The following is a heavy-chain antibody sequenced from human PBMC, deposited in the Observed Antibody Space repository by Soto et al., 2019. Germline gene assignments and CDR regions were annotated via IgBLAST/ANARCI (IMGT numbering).Heavy chain of an antibody. CDR1: GGSISSSSYY. J-gene: IGHJ4*02. V-gene: IGHV4-39*01. D-gene: IGHD6-19*01. Sequence: SETLSLTCTVSGGSISSSSYYWGWIRQPPGKGLEWIGSIYYSGSTYYNPSLKSRVTISVDTSKNQFSLKLSSVTAADTAVYYCARKGIAVAEDFDYWGQGTLVTVYS. CDR2: IYYSGST. CDR3: ARKGIAVAEDFDY.